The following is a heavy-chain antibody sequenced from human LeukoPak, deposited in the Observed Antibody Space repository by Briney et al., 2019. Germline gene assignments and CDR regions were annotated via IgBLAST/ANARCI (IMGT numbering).Heavy chain of an antibody. Sequence: GRSLRLSCAASGLTFSSYAMHWVRQASGKGLEWVAVISYDGSNEYYADSVKGRFTISRDNSKNTLYLQMNSLRAEDTAVYYCARDFYYDSSGYYSAANDYWGQGTLVTVSS. D-gene: IGHD3-22*01. CDR1: GLTFSSYA. J-gene: IGHJ4*02. CDR2: ISYDGSNE. V-gene: IGHV3-30-3*01. CDR3: ARDFYYDSSGYYSAANDY.